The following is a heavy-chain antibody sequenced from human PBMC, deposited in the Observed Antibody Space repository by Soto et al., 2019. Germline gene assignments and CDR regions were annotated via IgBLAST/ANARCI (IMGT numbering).Heavy chain of an antibody. CDR1: GGSISSYY. J-gene: IGHJ4*02. V-gene: IGHV4-59*01. D-gene: IGHD3-3*01. CDR2: IYYSGST. Sequence: TSETLSLTCTVSGGSISSYYWSWIRQPPGKGLEWIGYIYYSGSTNYNPSLKSRVTISVDTSKNQFSLKLSSVTAADTAVYYCARVFGYLDFDYWGQGTLVTVSS. CDR3: ARVFGYLDFDY.